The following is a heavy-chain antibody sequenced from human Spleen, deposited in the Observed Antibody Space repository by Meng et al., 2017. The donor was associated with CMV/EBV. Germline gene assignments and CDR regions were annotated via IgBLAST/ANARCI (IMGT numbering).Heavy chain of an antibody. J-gene: IGHJ4*02. CDR2: VRTRTNNYAT. V-gene: IGHV3-73*01. CDR3: SRLDYGFDS. Sequence: SGKGLECVGRVRTRTNNYATAYSASVKGRFTVSRDDSKNTAYLQMNSLKPEDTAVYYCSRLDYGFDSWGQGTLVTVSS. D-gene: IGHD3-10*01.